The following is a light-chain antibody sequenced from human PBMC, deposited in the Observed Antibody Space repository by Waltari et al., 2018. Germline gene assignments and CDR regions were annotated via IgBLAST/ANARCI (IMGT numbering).Light chain of an antibody. J-gene: IGLJ2*01. V-gene: IGLV5-45*03. CDR1: SDITVDTSR. CDR2: YRSDSDK. Sequence: QAVLTQPSSLSASPGPSASLTCTLRSDITVDTSRISWYQQKPGSPPQYLLRYRSDSDKHQDSRVPRRFSGSKDASANAGILLISGLQSEDEADYYCMIWHINAVVFGGGTTLTVL. CDR3: MIWHINAVV.